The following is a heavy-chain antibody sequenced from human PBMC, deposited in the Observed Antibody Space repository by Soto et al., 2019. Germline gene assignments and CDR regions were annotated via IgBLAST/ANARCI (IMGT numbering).Heavy chain of an antibody. J-gene: IGHJ4*02. Sequence: ASVKVSCKGSGYTFIANYIQWVRQAPGQGLEWMGWINPNSGGTTYAQKFQGRVTLTRDTSITTAYMELSGLTSDDTAVYFCAREGSGWKYFDYWGQGSRVTVSS. CDR3: AREGSGWKYFDY. CDR1: GYTFIANY. D-gene: IGHD6-19*01. V-gene: IGHV1-2*02. CDR2: INPNSGGT.